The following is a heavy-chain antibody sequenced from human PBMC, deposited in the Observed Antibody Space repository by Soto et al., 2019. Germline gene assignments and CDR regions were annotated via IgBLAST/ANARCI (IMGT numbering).Heavy chain of an antibody. CDR2: ISSSSSTI. J-gene: IGHJ4*02. CDR1: GFTFSSYS. CDR3: ARDDLEPRRLLDY. Sequence: GGSLRLSCAASGFTFSSYSMNWVRQAPGKGLEWVSYISSSSSTIYYADSVKGRFTISRDNAKNSLYLQMNSLRAEDTDVYYCARDDLEPRRLLDYWCQGTLVTVSS. V-gene: IGHV3-48*01. D-gene: IGHD1-1*01.